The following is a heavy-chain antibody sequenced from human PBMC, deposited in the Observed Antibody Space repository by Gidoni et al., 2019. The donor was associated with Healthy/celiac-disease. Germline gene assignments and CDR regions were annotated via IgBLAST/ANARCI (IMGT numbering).Heavy chain of an antibody. CDR2: ISYDGSNK. Sequence: QVQLVESGGGVVQPGRSLRLSCAASGFTSSSYGMHWVRQAPGKGLEWVAVISYDGSNKYYAGSVKGRLTISRDNSKNTLYLQMNSLRAEDTAVYYCAKGATAMVLGWFDPWGQGTLVTVSS. D-gene: IGHD5-18*01. CDR3: AKGATAMVLGWFDP. CDR1: GFTSSSYG. J-gene: IGHJ5*02. V-gene: IGHV3-30*18.